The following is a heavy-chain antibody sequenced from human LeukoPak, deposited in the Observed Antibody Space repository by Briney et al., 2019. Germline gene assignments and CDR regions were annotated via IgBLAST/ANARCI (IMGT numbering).Heavy chain of an antibody. Sequence: GGSLRLSCAASGFTFSAYWMSWVRQAPGRGLEWVANIRDDGSGEYYGDSMRGRFTISRDNAKNSLYLQMNSLRAEDTAVYYFAREAQGCSITSCYFDSWGQGTLVTVSS. J-gene: IGHJ4*02. CDR1: GFTFSAYW. D-gene: IGHD2-2*01. CDR2: IRDDGSGE. CDR3: AREAQGCSITSCYFDS. V-gene: IGHV3-7*03.